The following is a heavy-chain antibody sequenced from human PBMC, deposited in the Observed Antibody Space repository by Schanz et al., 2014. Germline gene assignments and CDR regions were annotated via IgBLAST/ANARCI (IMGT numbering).Heavy chain of an antibody. J-gene: IGHJ5*02. Sequence: QVHLVQSGAEVKKPGASVKVSCKASGYTFTNFFLHWVRQAPGQGLEWMGWMNPNSGDTGYPRKFQDRVTMTRNTSISTAYMELSSLRSEDTAVYYCARGRGCTGGSCYSWFDLWGQGTLVTVAS. D-gene: IGHD2-15*01. CDR1: GYTFTNFF. CDR3: ARGRGCTGGSCYSWFDL. CDR2: MNPNSGDT. V-gene: IGHV1-8*02.